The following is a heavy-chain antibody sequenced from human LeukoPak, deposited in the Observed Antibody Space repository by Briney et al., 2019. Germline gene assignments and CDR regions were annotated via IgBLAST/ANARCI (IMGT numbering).Heavy chain of an antibody. CDR2: IYPGDSDT. V-gene: IGHV5-51*01. D-gene: IGHD4-11*01. CDR1: RYSITSYW. CDR3: ARLRTTQWSKYFDY. Sequence: GESLKISCKGSRYSITSYWIGWVRQLPGKGLEWMGIIYPGDSDTRYSPSFQGQVTISADKPLSTAYLQWSSLKASDTAMYYCARLRTTQWSKYFDYWGQGTLVTVSS. J-gene: IGHJ4*02.